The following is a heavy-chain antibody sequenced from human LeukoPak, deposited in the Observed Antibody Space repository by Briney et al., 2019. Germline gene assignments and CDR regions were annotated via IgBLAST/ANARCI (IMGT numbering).Heavy chain of an antibody. J-gene: IGHJ4*02. CDR1: GYPFTAYY. Sequence: ASVKVSCKASGYPFTAYYMHWVRQAPGQGLEWMGHINPNSGGTDYAQKFQGRVTMTRDTSISTAYMELSRLRSDDTAVYYCARLSSGYYVFDYWGQGTLVTVSS. CDR3: ARLSSGYYVFDY. CDR2: INPNSGGT. D-gene: IGHD3-22*01. V-gene: IGHV1-2*06.